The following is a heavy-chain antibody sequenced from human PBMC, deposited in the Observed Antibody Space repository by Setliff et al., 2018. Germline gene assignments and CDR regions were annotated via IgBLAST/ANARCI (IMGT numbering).Heavy chain of an antibody. CDR3: VREGVDSRSSTDYRYYMDV. CDR2: TIPMFGTT. CDR1: GGTFSSYG. D-gene: IGHD3-22*01. Sequence: GASVKVSCKASGGTFSSYGISWVRQAPGQGLEWMGGTIPMFGTTNYARKFQGRVTIITDESTSTACMQLSSLGSEDTAVYYCVREGVDSRSSTDYRYYMDVWGKGTTVTVSS. J-gene: IGHJ6*03. V-gene: IGHV1-69*05.